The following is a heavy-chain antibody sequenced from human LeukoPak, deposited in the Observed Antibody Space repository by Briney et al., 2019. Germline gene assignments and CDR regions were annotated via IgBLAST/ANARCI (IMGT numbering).Heavy chain of an antibody. CDR2: ISSRGSAI. D-gene: IGHD3-22*01. J-gene: IGHJ4*02. Sequence: GGSLRLSCAVSGFTVSSYEMNWVRQAPGKGLEWVSHISSRGSAIFYADSVKGRFTISRDNAKNSLYLQMNSLRAEDTAVYYCARGYYDAPGYWGQGTLVTVSS. CDR1: GFTVSSYE. V-gene: IGHV3-48*03. CDR3: ARGYYDAPGY.